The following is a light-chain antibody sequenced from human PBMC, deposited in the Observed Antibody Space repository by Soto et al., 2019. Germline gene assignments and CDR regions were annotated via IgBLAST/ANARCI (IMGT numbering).Light chain of an antibody. CDR1: QSVSSY. V-gene: IGKV3-11*01. CDR2: DAS. CDR3: QQRSDWLT. Sequence: TLSLSPGERATLSCRASQSVSSYLAWYQQKPGQAPRLLIYDASNRATGIPARFSGSGSGTDFTLTISSLEPEDFAVYYCQQRSDWLTFGGGTKVDIK. J-gene: IGKJ4*01.